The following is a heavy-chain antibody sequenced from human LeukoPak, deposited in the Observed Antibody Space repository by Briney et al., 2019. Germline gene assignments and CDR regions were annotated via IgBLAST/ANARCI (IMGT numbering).Heavy chain of an antibody. V-gene: IGHV4-59*12. D-gene: IGHD6-13*01. J-gene: IGHJ4*02. CDR1: GGSISSYY. CDR3: AREGPSIAAAGTFITD. CDR2: IYYSGST. Sequence: SETLSLTCTVSGGSISSYYWSWIRQPPGKGLEWIGYIYYSGSTNYNPSLKSRVTISVDTSKNQFSLKLSSVTAADTAVYYCAREGPSIAAAGTFITDWGQGTLVTVSS.